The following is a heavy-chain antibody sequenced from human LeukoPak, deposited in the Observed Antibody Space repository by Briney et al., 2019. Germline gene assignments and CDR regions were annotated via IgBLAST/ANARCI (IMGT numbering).Heavy chain of an antibody. CDR1: GFTFSRYG. CDR2: KANDGKDK. Sequence: PGGSLRLSCAASGFTFSRYGLHWVRQAPGKGLEWVTVKANDGKDKKYADSVKGRFTISRDNSKSTLYLQMNSLRAEDTGVYYCAKDQQVGAAAYYLDSWGQGTLVTVSS. D-gene: IGHD2-2*01. V-gene: IGHV3-30*18. J-gene: IGHJ4*02. CDR3: AKDQQVGAAAYYLDS.